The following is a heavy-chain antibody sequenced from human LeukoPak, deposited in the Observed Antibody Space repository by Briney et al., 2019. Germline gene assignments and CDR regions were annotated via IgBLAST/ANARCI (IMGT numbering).Heavy chain of an antibody. CDR1: GFTFSSYA. CDR2: ISGSGGST. CDR3: AKDQPPWFGELLTDY. J-gene: IGHJ4*02. Sequence: GGSLRLSCAATGFTFSSYAMSWVRQAPGKGLEWVSAISGSGGSTYYADSVKGRFTISRDNSKNMLYLQMNSLRAEDTAVYYCAKDQPPWFGELLTDYWGQGTLVTVSS. V-gene: IGHV3-23*01. D-gene: IGHD3-10*01.